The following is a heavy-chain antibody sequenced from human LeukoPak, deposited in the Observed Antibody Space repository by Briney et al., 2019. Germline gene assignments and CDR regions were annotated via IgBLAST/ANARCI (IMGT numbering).Heavy chain of an antibody. D-gene: IGHD3-3*01. CDR1: GFTFSSHS. J-gene: IGHJ3*02. V-gene: IGHV3-21*01. CDR3: ARERAIILFGAFDI. CDR2: ISSSSNYI. Sequence: GGSLRLSCAASGFTFSSHSMNWVRQAPGKGLEWVSSISSSSNYIYYADSVKGRFTISRGNAKNSLYLQMNSLRAEDTAVYYCARERAIILFGAFDIWGQGTMVTVSS.